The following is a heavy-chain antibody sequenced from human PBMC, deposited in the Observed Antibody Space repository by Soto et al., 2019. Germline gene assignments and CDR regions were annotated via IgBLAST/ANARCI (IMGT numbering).Heavy chain of an antibody. D-gene: IGHD2-2*02. V-gene: IGHV3-23*01. J-gene: IGHJ4*02. Sequence: GGSLRLSWAASGFTFSSYAMSWVRQAPGKGLEWVSAISGSGGSIYYADSVKGRFTISRDNSKNTLYLQMNSLRAEDTAVYYCEKDELGYCSSTSCYNPLFDYWGKGTLVTVSS. CDR3: EKDELGYCSSTSCYNPLFDY. CDR2: ISGSGGSI. CDR1: GFTFSSYA.